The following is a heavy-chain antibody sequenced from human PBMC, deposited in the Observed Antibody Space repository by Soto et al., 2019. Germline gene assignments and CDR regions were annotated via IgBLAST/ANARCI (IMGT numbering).Heavy chain of an antibody. J-gene: IGHJ5*01. Sequence: SETLSLTCTVTGGSISSYYWSWIRQPPGKGLEWIGYIYYIWTTKYNPSLRSRVTISVDTSKHESSLKLSSVTAADTALYYCVRHGSVIVGALLWIESWGLGTLVTVSS. CDR1: GGSISSYY. CDR2: IYYIWTT. D-gene: IGHD1-26*01. V-gene: IGHV4-59*08. CDR3: VRHGSVIVGALLWIES.